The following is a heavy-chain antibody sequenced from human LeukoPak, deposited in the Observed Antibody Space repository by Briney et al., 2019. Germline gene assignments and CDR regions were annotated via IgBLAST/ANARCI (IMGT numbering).Heavy chain of an antibody. CDR2: IYSGGDK. J-gene: IGHJ4*02. Sequence: GGSLRLSCAASGFSVSNNYMSWVRQAPGKGLEWASLIYSGGDKRYAASVKGRFTISRDNSKNTLYLQMNSLRAEDTAVYYCAKDHRPGGIDYWGQGTLVTVSS. CDR1: GFSVSNNY. V-gene: IGHV3-53*05. CDR3: AKDHRPGGIDY. D-gene: IGHD3-16*01.